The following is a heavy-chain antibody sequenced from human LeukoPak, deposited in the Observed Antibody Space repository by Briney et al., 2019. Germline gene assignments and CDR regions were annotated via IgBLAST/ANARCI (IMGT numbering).Heavy chain of an antibody. V-gene: IGHV3-23*01. CDR3: VKGPRPDITVAHTVEN. CDR2: TSSRGDST. J-gene: IGHJ4*02. CDR1: GFIFSNYA. D-gene: IGHD6-19*01. Sequence: AGSLIPSCAASGFIFSNYATSWVRQVPGRGLEWVSTTSSRGDSTYVADSVKGRFTISRDNSKNSLYLQMDSVRAEDTAVYYCVKGPRPDITVAHTVENWGQGTLVTVSS.